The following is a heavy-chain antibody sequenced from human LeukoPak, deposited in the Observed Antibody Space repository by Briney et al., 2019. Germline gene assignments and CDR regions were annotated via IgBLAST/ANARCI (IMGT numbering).Heavy chain of an antibody. J-gene: IGHJ4*02. D-gene: IGHD6-19*01. Sequence: GGSLRLSCAASGFTVSSDYMSWVRQAPGKGLECVSVIYSGGSTSYYADSVKGRFTISRDNSKNTLYLQMNSLRAEDTAVYYCARGPIVRSSGWFDYWGQGTLVTVSS. CDR3: ARGPIVRSSGWFDY. CDR2: IYSGGSTS. V-gene: IGHV3-53*01. CDR1: GFTVSSDY.